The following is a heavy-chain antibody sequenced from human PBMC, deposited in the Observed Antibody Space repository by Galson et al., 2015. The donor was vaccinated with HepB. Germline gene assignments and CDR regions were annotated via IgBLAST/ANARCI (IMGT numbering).Heavy chain of an antibody. CDR2: INPSGGST. Sequence: SVKVSCKASGYTFTSYYMHWVRQAPGQGLEWMGIINPSGGSTSYAQKFQGRVTMTRDTSTSTVYMELSSLRSEDTAVYYCAREGGYCSSTSCYSSLNYYYYYMDVWGKGTTVTVSS. D-gene: IGHD2-2*02. V-gene: IGHV1-46*01. J-gene: IGHJ6*03. CDR1: GYTFTSYY. CDR3: AREGGYCSSTSCYSSLNYYYYYMDV.